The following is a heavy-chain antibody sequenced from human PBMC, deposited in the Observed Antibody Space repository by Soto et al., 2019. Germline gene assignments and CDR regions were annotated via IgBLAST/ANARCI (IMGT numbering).Heavy chain of an antibody. CDR1: GFTFSSYA. CDR2: ISGSGGST. V-gene: IGHV3-23*01. J-gene: IGHJ4*02. D-gene: IGHD2-15*01. CDR3: AKDHKTVVKPRGYFDY. Sequence: PGGSQRLSCAASGFTFSSYAMSWVRQAPGKGLEWVSAISGSGGSTYYADSVKGRFTISRDNSKNTLYLQMNSLRAEDTAVYYCAKDHKTVVKPRGYFDYWGQGTLVTVSS.